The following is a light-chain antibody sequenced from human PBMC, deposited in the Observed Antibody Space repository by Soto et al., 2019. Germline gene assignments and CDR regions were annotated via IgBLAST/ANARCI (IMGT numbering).Light chain of an antibody. CDR1: QSISSW. V-gene: IGKV1-5*03. J-gene: IGKJ4*01. Sequence: DIQMTQSPATLSASVGDRVTITCRASQSISSWLAWYQQKPGKDPTLLIYKASSLESGVPSRFSGSGSGTDFTLTISSLEPDDFATYYCQQYNSYPLTFGGGTKVEIK. CDR3: QQYNSYPLT. CDR2: KAS.